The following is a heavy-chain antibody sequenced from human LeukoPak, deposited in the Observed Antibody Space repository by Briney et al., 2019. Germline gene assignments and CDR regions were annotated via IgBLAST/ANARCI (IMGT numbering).Heavy chain of an antibody. D-gene: IGHD2-21*01. CDR1: GGSLTNYY. CDR3: AREHIVPTRYFDY. V-gene: IGHV4-59*12. CDR2: IYYSGST. Sequence: PETLSLTCTVSGGSLTNYYWSWIRQPPGKGLECIGYIYYSGSTYYNPSLKSRVTISVDTSKNQFSLKLRSVTAADTAVYYCAREHIVPTRYFDYWGQGTLVTVSS. J-gene: IGHJ4*02.